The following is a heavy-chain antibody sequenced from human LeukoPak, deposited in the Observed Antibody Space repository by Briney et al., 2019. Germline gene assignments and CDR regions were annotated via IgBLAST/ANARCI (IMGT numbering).Heavy chain of an antibody. CDR2: IYYSGST. CDR3: VRLCPRSGVGFGIDY. CDR1: GGSISSSSYY. V-gene: IGHV4-39*01. D-gene: IGHD3-3*01. Sequence: PSETLSLTCTVSGGSISSSSYYCGWIRQPPGKGLEWIGSIYYSGSTYYNPSLKSRVTMSVDTSKNQFSLNLSSVPAAATAVYCCVRLCPRSGVGFGIDYWGQGTLVTVSS. J-gene: IGHJ4*02.